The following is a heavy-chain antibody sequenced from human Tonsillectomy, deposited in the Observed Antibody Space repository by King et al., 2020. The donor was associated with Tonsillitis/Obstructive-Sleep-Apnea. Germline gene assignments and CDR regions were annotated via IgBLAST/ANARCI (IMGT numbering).Heavy chain of an antibody. V-gene: IGHV3-30*04. CDR3: ARGENYGAYYYSYYMDV. Sequence: VQLVESGGGVVQPGRSLRLSCAASGFTFSSYAMHWVRQAPGKGLEGVAVISYDGSNKYYADSVKGRFTISRDNSKNTLYLQMNSLRAEDTAVYYCARGENYGAYYYSYYMDVWGKGTTVTVSS. CDR2: ISYDGSNK. D-gene: IGHD4-17*01. J-gene: IGHJ6*03. CDR1: GFTFSSYA.